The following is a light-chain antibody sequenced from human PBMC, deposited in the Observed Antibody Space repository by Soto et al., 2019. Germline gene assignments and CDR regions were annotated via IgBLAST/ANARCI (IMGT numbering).Light chain of an antibody. Sequence: QSPLTQPASVSWSPGQSITISCTGSTSDVGAYNYVSWYKHHPGQAPQLMIYEVSNRPSGVSNRFSGSKSGNTASLTISGLQADDEGDYYCSSKTSSSSPFVFGTGTKVTVL. CDR2: EVS. CDR1: TSDVGAYNY. V-gene: IGLV2-14*01. CDR3: SSKTSSSSPFV. J-gene: IGLJ1*01.